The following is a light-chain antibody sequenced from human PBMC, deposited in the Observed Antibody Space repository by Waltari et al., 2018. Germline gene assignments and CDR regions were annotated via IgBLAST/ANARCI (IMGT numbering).Light chain of an antibody. CDR1: QSISSY. CDR3: QQSYSTPLFT. Sequence: DIQMTQSPSYLSASVGDRVTITCRASQSISSYLNWYQQKPGTAPKLLIYAASSLQSGVPSRFSGSGSGTDFTLTISSLQPEDFATYYCQQSYSTPLFTFGPGTKVDSK. V-gene: IGKV1-39*01. CDR2: AAS. J-gene: IGKJ3*01.